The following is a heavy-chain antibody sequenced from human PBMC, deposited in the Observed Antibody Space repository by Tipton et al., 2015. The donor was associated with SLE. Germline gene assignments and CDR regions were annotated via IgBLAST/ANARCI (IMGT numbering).Heavy chain of an antibody. CDR1: GDSIRSSSFY. J-gene: IGHJ4*02. D-gene: IGHD3-3*01. Sequence: TLSLTCTVSGDSIRSSSFYWGWIRQPPGKGLEWIGSINYSGSTYYNSSLKSRVTISVDTSKNQFSLKLSSVTAADTAVYYCARGKDFWSGYYMDYWGQGTLVTVSS. V-gene: IGHV4-39*07. CDR2: INYSGST. CDR3: ARGKDFWSGYYMDY.